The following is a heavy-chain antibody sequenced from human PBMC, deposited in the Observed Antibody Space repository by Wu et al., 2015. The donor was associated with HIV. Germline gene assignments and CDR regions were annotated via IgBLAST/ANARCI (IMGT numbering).Heavy chain of an antibody. V-gene: IGHV1-18*01. J-gene: IGHJ6*03. CDR1: GYTFTSYG. CDR2: ISAYNGNT. D-gene: IGHD2-2*02. CDR3: ARTPIVVVPAAIRWRDGAGYYYYMDV. Sequence: QVQLVQSGAEVKKPGASVKVSCKASGYTFTSYGISWVRQAPGQGLEWMGWISAYNGNTNYAQKLQGRVTMTTDTSTSTAYMELRSLRSDDTAVYYCARTPIVVVPAAIRWRDGAGYYYYMDVWGKGDHGSPSP.